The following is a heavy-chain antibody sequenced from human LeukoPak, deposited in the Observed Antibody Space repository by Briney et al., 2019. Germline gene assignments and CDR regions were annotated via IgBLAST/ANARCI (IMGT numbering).Heavy chain of an antibody. CDR2: ISSSSSYI. V-gene: IGHV3-21*01. D-gene: IGHD6-13*01. J-gene: IGHJ4*02. CDR1: GFTFSSYS. Sequence: GGSLRLSCAASGFTFSSYSMNWVRKAPGKGLERVSSISSSSSYIYYADSVKGRFTISRDNAKNSLYLQMNSLRAEDTAVYYCARVYGSSWYFDYWGQGTLVTVSS. CDR3: ARVYGSSWYFDY.